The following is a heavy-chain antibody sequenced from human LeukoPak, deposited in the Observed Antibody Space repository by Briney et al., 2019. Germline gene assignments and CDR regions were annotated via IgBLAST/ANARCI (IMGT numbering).Heavy chain of an antibody. Sequence: ASVKVSCKVSGYTLTELSMHWVRQAPGKGLEWMGGFDPEDGETIYAQKFQGRVTITADTSTDTAYMELSSLRSEDTAVYYCANNYYDSRRFDYWGQGTLATVSS. CDR1: GYTLTELS. J-gene: IGHJ4*02. D-gene: IGHD3-22*01. CDR2: FDPEDGET. CDR3: ANNYYDSRRFDY. V-gene: IGHV1-24*01.